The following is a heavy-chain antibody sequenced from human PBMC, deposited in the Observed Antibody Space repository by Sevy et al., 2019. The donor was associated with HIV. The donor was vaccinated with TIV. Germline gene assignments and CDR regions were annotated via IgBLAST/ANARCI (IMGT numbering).Heavy chain of an antibody. J-gene: IGHJ4*02. CDR3: AKRTAAGGPSFDY. Sequence: GGSLRLSCAVSGFSFDSYGMTWVRQAPGKGLEWVSAISGSGTRTYYADSVKGRFIISRDNSKNTLYLQMNSLRVEDTAVYYCAKRTAAGGPSFDYWGQGTLVTVSS. CDR2: ISGSGTRT. D-gene: IGHD6-13*01. CDR1: GFSFDSYG. V-gene: IGHV3-23*01.